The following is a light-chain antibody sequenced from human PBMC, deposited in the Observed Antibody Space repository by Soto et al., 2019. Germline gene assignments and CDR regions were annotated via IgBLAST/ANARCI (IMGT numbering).Light chain of an antibody. Sequence: QAVLTQPASESGSPGQSITISCTGTSSDIGADDFVSWYQHHPDKTPKLIIFEVTYRPTGISHRFSASKSGNTASLTISGLEAQDEAFYYCSSYRKTTFPHVVFGGGTKLTVL. CDR3: SSYRKTTFPHVV. CDR2: EVT. J-gene: IGLJ2*01. V-gene: IGLV2-14*01. CDR1: SSDIGADDF.